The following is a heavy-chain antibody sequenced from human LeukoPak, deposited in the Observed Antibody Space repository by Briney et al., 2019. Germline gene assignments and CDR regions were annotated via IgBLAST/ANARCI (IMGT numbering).Heavy chain of an antibody. D-gene: IGHD1-1*01. CDR1: GFTFSSYS. CDR2: ISSSSSTI. V-gene: IGHV3-48*01. CDR3: AKEGSTTGRPIDY. J-gene: IGHJ4*02. Sequence: GGSLRLSCAASGFTFSSYSMNWVRQAPGKGLEWVSYISSSSSTIYYADSVKGRFTISRDNSKNTLYLQMNSLRVEDMAVYYCAKEGSTTGRPIDYWGQGTLVTVSS.